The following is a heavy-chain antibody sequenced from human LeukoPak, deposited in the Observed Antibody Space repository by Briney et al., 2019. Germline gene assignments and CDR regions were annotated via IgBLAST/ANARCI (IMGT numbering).Heavy chain of an antibody. Sequence: GGSLRVSCAASGFSFSGRWMSWVRQAPGKGLEWVASIRRDGGAKYYLDSVEGRFIISRDNAKNSLSLQMDSLRAEDTAVYYCARLLGDSTIYDQWGQGTLVIVSS. CDR1: GFSFSGRW. D-gene: IGHD5/OR15-5a*01. J-gene: IGHJ4*02. CDR2: IRRDGGAK. V-gene: IGHV3-7*01. CDR3: ARLLGDSTIYDQ.